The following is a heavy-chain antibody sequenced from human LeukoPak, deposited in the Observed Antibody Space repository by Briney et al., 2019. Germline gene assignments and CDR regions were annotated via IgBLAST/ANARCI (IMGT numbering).Heavy chain of an antibody. Sequence: ASVKVSCKASGYTFTGYYMHWVRQAPGQGLEWMGWINPNSGDTNYAQKFQGWVTMTRDTSISTAYMELSRLRSDDTAVYYCARVTDGTAMVAFDIWGQGTMVTVSS. CDR1: GYTFTGYY. CDR3: ARVTDGTAMVAFDI. CDR2: INPNSGDT. J-gene: IGHJ3*02. V-gene: IGHV1-2*04. D-gene: IGHD5-18*01.